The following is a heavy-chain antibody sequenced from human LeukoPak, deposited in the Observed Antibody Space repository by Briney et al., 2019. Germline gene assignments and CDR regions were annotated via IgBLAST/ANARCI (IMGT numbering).Heavy chain of an antibody. J-gene: IGHJ6*04. V-gene: IGHV3-30*18. D-gene: IGHD2-15*01. CDR3: AKDGYCSGGSCYPRGYYYGMDV. CDR1: GFTFSSYG. Sequence: GGSLRLSCAASGFTFSSYGMHWVRQAPGKGLEWVAVISYDGSNKYYADSVKGRFTISRDNSKNTLYLQMNSLRAEDTAVYYCAKDGYCSGGSCYPRGYYYGMDVCGKGTTVTVSS. CDR2: ISYDGSNK.